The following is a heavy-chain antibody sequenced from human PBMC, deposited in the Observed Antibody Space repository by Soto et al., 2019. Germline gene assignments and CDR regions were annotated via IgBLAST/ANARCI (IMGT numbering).Heavy chain of an antibody. D-gene: IGHD5-18*01. CDR3: TGGYSYGYYYYYYGMDV. V-gene: IGHV3-49*04. J-gene: IGHJ6*02. Sequence: QPGGSLRLSCTASGFTFGDYAMSWVRQAPGKGLEWVGFIRSKAYGGTTEYAASVKGRFTISRDDSKSIAYLQMNSLKTEDTAVYYCTGGYSYGYYYYYYGMDVWGQGTTVTVS. CDR1: GFTFGDYA. CDR2: IRSKAYGGTT.